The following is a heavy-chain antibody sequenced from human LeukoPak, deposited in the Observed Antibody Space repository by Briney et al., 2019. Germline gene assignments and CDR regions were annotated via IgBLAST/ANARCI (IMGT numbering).Heavy chain of an antibody. CDR3: ARDGAGMTGTGLDY. CDR2: IHYTGDT. CDR1: NGSINFVSYY. V-gene: IGHV4-61*01. Sequence: SETLSLTCTVSNGSINFVSYYWSWIRQPPGKGLEWLGYIHYTGDTIYNPSLKSRVTISMDTAKNQFSLKVSSVTAADTAVYYCARDGAGMTGTGLDYWGQGILATVSS. D-gene: IGHD3-9*01. J-gene: IGHJ4*02.